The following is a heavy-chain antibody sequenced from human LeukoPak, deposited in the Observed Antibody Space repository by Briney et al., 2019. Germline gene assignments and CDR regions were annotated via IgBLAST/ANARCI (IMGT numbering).Heavy chain of an antibody. D-gene: IGHD7-27*01. V-gene: IGHV3-11*04. CDR2: ISHTGTTM. Sequence: GGSLRLSCAASGFTFSDHYMSWVRQAPGKGLEWVSYISHTGTTMYYADSVKGRFTLSRDNARNSLYLQMNSLRAEDTAVYYCARGHWGLDSWGQGTLVSVSS. CDR1: GFTFSDHY. CDR3: ARGHWGLDS. J-gene: IGHJ4*02.